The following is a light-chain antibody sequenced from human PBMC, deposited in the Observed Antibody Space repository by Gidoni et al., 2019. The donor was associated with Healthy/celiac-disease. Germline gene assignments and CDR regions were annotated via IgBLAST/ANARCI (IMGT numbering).Light chain of an antibody. CDR2: EGR. CDR3: CSYAGSSTPYV. Sequence: QSALTQPAAVSGSPGPSITISCTGTSSDVGSYNLVSWYQQHPGKAPKLMIYEGRKRPSGVSNRFSGSKSGNTASMTISGLQAEDEADYYCCSYAGSSTPYVFGTGTKVTVL. CDR1: SSDVGSYNL. J-gene: IGLJ1*01. V-gene: IGLV2-23*01.